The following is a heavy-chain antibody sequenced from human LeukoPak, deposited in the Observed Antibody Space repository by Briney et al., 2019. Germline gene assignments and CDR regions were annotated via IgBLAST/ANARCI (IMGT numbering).Heavy chain of an antibody. Sequence: ASVRVSCKASGFTFIDYGISWVRQAPGQGLEWMGWISPYNGNTNYAQKVQDRVTMTTDTSTSTAYMELRSLRSDDTAVYYCARAPYYDFWSGYYHDYWYFDLWGRGTLVTVSS. CDR3: ARAPYYDFWSGYYHDYWYFDL. V-gene: IGHV1-18*04. CDR1: GFTFIDYG. D-gene: IGHD3-3*01. J-gene: IGHJ2*01. CDR2: ISPYNGNT.